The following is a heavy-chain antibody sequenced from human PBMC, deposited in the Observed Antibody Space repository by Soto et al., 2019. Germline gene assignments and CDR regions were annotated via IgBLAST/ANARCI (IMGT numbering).Heavy chain of an antibody. V-gene: IGHV4-4*02. CDR1: GGSISSSNW. D-gene: IGHD4-17*01. Sequence: QVQLQESGPGLVKPSGTLSLTCAVYGGSISSSNWWSWVRQPPGKGLEWIGEIYHSGSTNYNPSHKSRVTISGDKSKNQFSLKLSSVTAAYTAVYYCARQATVRYGMDVWVQGTTVTVSS. CDR2: IYHSGST. J-gene: IGHJ6*02. CDR3: ARQATVRYGMDV.